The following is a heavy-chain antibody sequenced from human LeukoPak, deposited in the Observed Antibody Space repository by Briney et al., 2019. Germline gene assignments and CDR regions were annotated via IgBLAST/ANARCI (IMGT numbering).Heavy chain of an antibody. V-gene: IGHV3-23*01. CDR2: VGGSGHST. CDR1: GASVFTFSSYA. D-gene: IGHD3-3*01. CDR3: AKYYYDFWSGYPYYFDY. J-gene: IGHJ4*02. Sequence: GGSLRLSCAASGASVFTFSSYAVTWVRQAPGKGLEWVSSVGGSGHSTYYADSVKGRFTISRDNSKNTLYLQMNSLRAEDTAVYYCAKYYYDFWSGYPYYFDYWGQGTLVTVSS.